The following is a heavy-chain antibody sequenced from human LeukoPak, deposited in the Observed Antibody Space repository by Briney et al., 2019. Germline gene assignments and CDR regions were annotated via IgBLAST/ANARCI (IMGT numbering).Heavy chain of an antibody. CDR1: GFTFSSYG. CDR2: IWYDGSNK. J-gene: IGHJ6*02. D-gene: IGHD4-23*01. Sequence: PGRSLRLSCAASGFTFSSYGMHWVRQAPGKGLEWVAVIWYDGSNKYYADSVKGRFTISRDNSKNTLYLQMNSLRAEDTAVYYCAREVTPTYYYYYYGMDVWGQGTTVTVSS. CDR3: AREVTPTYYYYYYGMDV. V-gene: IGHV3-33*01.